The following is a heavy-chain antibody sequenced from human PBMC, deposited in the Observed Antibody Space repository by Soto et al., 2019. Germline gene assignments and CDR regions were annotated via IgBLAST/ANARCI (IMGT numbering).Heavy chain of an antibody. J-gene: IGHJ4*02. Sequence: PGGSLRHSCAESEFTFSGYAMHWVRQAPGKGLEWVSAIWCDGSNTYYADSVKGRFTISRDNSKNTLYLQMNSLRAEDTAVYYSAKEAPIDYWGQGTLVTVSS. CDR2: IWCDGSNT. V-gene: IGHV3-33*06. CDR1: EFTFSGYA. CDR3: AKEAPIDY.